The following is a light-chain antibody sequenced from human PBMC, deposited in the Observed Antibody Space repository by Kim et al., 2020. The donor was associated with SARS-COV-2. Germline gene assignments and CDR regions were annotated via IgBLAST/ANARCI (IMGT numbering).Light chain of an antibody. CDR3: QSYDSSHHVV. J-gene: IGLJ2*01. CDR1: RGSIASNY. V-gene: IGLV6-57*03. CDR2: EDN. Sequence: KTVTISCTRSRGSIASNYVQWYQQRPGSAPTTVIYEDNQRPSGVPDRFSGSIDRSSNSASLTISGLMTEDEADYYCQSYDSSHHVVFGGGTQLTVL.